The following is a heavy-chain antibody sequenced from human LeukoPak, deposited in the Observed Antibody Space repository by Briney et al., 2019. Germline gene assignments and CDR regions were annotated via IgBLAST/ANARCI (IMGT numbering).Heavy chain of an antibody. D-gene: IGHD2-15*01. CDR1: GGSISSGGYS. J-gene: IGHJ6*02. CDR2: IYHSGST. Sequence: SETLSLTCAVSGGSISSGGYSWSWIRQPPGKGLEWIGYIYHSGSTYYNPSLKSRVTISEDRSKNQFPLKLSSVTAADTAVYYCARGRYCSGGSCYSENYYYYYGMDVWGQGTTVTVSS. CDR3: ARGRYCSGGSCYSENYYYYYGMDV. V-gene: IGHV4-30-2*01.